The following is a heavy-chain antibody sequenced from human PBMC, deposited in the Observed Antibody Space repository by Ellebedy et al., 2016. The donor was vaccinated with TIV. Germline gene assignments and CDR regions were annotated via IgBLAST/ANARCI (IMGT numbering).Heavy chain of an antibody. Sequence: GGSLRLSXAASGFTFSSYGMHWVRQAPGKGLEWVAVISYDGSNKYYADSVKGRFTISRDNSKNTLYLQMNSLRAEDTAVYYCARAGGGVLDYWGQGTLVTVSS. CDR1: GFTFSSYG. D-gene: IGHD3-16*01. CDR3: ARAGGGVLDY. CDR2: ISYDGSNK. J-gene: IGHJ4*02. V-gene: IGHV3-30*03.